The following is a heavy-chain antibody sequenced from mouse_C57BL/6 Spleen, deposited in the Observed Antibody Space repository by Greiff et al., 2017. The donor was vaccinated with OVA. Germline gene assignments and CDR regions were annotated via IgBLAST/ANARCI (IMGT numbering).Heavy chain of an antibody. CDR1: GYSFTSYY. CDR2: IYPGSGNT. Sequence: QVQLQQSGPELVKPGASVKISCKASGYSFTSYYIHWVKQRPGQGLEWIGWIYPGSGNTKYNEKFKGKATLTADTSSSTAYMQLSSLTSEDSAVYYCARDYSNYAMDYWGQGTSVTVSS. D-gene: IGHD2-5*01. CDR3: ARDYSNYAMDY. J-gene: IGHJ4*01. V-gene: IGHV1-66*01.